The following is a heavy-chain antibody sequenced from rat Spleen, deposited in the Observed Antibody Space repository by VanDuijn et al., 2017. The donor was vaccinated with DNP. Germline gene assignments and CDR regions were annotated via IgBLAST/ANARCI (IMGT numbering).Heavy chain of an antibody. V-gene: IGHV5-7*01. CDR3: ASLWTLTY. CDR1: GFTFSDHN. Sequence: EVQLVESGGGLVQPGRSLKLSCAASGFTFSDHNMAWVRQAPKKGLEWVATINYDGSNTYYRDSVKGRFTISRDNAKNTLYLQMDSLRSEDTATYYCASLWTLTYWGQGTLVTVSS. D-gene: IGHD1-3*01. CDR2: INYDGSNT. J-gene: IGHJ3*01.